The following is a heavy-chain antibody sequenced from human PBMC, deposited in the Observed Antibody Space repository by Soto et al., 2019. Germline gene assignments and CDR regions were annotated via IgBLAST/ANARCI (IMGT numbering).Heavy chain of an antibody. D-gene: IGHD3-10*01. V-gene: IGHV1-2*02. CDR2: LKPDNGGT. Sequence: QVQLVQSGAEVKPPGASVKVSCKASGYTFTGHYMHWVRQVSGRRLEFLGWLKPDNGGTYYAPKFTGRVPFTRDTFNTTVCIEMSGLPSVDTAVYFCARDLCPLGSGSPCPTFGMDLWGQGTTVAVSS. CDR3: ARDLCPLGSGSPCPTFGMDL. CDR1: GYTFTGHY. J-gene: IGHJ6*02.